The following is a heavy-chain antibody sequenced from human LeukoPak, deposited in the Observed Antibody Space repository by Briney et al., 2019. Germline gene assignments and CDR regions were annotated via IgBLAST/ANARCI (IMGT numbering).Heavy chain of an antibody. Sequence: GESLKISCKGSGYSFTSYWIGWVRQAPGQGLEWMGWISAYNGNTNYAQKLQGRVTMTTDTSTSTAYMELRSLRSDDTAVYYCARDFREGPVDYWGQGTLVTVSS. CDR1: GYSFTSYW. CDR2: ISAYNGNT. CDR3: ARDFREGPVDY. V-gene: IGHV1-18*04. J-gene: IGHJ4*02.